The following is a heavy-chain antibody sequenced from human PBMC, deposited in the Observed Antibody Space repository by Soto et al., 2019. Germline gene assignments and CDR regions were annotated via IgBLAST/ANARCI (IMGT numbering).Heavy chain of an antibody. V-gene: IGHV3-66*01. J-gene: IGHJ6*04. Sequence: DVQLVESGGGLVQPGGSLRLSCAASGITVYNNYMSWVRQAPGKGLEWVSVIYSTGTTGYADSVKGRFTISRDNPKNTVNLQMDGLRVEDTAVYYCARDVGVWGRGTTVIVSS. CDR2: IYSTGTT. CDR1: GITVYNNY. CDR3: ARDVGV.